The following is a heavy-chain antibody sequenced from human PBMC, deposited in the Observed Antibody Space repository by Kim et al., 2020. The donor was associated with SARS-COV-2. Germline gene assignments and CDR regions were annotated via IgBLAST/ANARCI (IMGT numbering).Heavy chain of an antibody. Sequence: SEKYYARALKGRFTMSRDNTKSSLYLQINSLRAADTAVYYCARGGGGEAVYWGQGTLVTVSS. CDR3: ARGGGGEAVY. CDR2: SEK. V-gene: IGHV3-7*01. D-gene: IGHD4-17*01. J-gene: IGHJ4*02.